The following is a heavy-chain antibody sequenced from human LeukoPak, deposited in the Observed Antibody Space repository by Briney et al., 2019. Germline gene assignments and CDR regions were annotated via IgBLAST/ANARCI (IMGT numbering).Heavy chain of an antibody. CDR1: GYRFNTYG. Sequence: ASVTLSCKASGYRFNTYGITWVRQAPGQGLEWMGWISAYNGDTKYAQRVQDRVTMTTDTSTKTAYMELRSLRSDDTAVYYCASGYCSGGSCYGLLDNWGQGTLVIVSS. CDR3: ASGYCSGGSCYGLLDN. V-gene: IGHV1-18*01. CDR2: ISAYNGDT. J-gene: IGHJ4*02. D-gene: IGHD2-15*01.